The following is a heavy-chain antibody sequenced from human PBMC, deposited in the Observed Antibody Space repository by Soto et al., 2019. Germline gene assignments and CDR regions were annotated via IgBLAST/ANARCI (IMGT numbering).Heavy chain of an antibody. V-gene: IGHV1-18*01. CDR1: GYTFTSYG. CDR2: ISAYNGNT. CDR3: ARVGPGYYDSSGYPQGAFDI. J-gene: IGHJ3*02. D-gene: IGHD3-22*01. Sequence: ASVKVSCKASGYTFTSYGISWVRQAPGQGLEWMGWISAYNGNTNYAQKLQGRVTMTTDTSTSTAYMELRSLRSDDTAVYYCARVGPGYYDSSGYPQGAFDIWGQGTMVTVSS.